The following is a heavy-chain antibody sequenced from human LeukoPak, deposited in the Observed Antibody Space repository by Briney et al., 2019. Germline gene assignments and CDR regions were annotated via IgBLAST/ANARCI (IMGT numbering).Heavy chain of an antibody. CDR2: ISYDGSNK. J-gene: IGHJ3*02. Sequence: GGSLRLSCAASGFTFSSYAMHWVRQAPGKGLEWVAVISYDGSNKYYADSVKGRFTISRDNSKNTLYLQKNSLRAEDTAVYYCTSRYCTTTNCYSFDIWGQGTMVTVSS. V-gene: IGHV3-30-3*01. D-gene: IGHD2-2*01. CDR3: TSRYCTTTNCYSFDI. CDR1: GFTFSSYA.